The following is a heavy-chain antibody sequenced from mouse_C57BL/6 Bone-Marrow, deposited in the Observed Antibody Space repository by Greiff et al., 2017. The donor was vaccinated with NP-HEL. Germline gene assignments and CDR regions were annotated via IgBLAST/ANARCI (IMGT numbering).Heavy chain of an antibody. CDR2: INPGSGGT. CDR1: GYAFTNYL. J-gene: IGHJ2*01. V-gene: IGHV1-54*01. D-gene: IGHD1-1*01. CDR3: ARLRYVYFDY. Sequence: QVQLKESGAELVRPGTSVKVSCKASGYAFTNYLIEWVKQRPGQGLEWIGVINPGSGGTNYNEKFKGKATLTADKSSSTAYMQLSSLTSEDSAVYFCARLRYVYFDYWGQGTTLTVSS.